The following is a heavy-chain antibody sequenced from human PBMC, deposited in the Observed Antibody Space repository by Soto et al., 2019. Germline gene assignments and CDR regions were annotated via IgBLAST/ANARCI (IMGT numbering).Heavy chain of an antibody. CDR3: ARWPAGSTGSYFDN. J-gene: IGHJ4*02. V-gene: IGHV5-51*01. CDR2: IYPDDSDI. CDR1: GYSFNTYW. Sequence: GESLKISCQGSGYSFNTYWIGWVRQMPGKGLEWMGIIYPDDSDIRYSPSFQGQVTISADKSISTAYLQWSSLKASDTAVYYCARWPAGSTGSYFDNWGPGTLVTVSS. D-gene: IGHD6-25*01.